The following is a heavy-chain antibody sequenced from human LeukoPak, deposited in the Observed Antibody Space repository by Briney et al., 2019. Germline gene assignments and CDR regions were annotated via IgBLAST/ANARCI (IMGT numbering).Heavy chain of an antibody. CDR3: TGGIAVEYYFDY. Sequence: GGSLRLSCAASGFTFSSYAMSWVRQAPGKGLEWVSAISGSGGSTYYADSVKGRFTISRDNSKNTLYLQMNSLKTEDTAVYYCTGGIAVEYYFDYWGQGTLVTVSS. V-gene: IGHV3-23*01. CDR1: GFTFSSYA. CDR2: ISGSGGST. D-gene: IGHD6-19*01. J-gene: IGHJ4*02.